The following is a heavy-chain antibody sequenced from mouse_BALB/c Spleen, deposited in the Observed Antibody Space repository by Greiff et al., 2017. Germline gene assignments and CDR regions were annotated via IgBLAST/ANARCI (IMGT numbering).Heavy chain of an antibody. CDR3: ARIPLYGYDFAY. CDR2: IWSGGST. V-gene: IGHV2-2*02. Sequence: QVQLKQSGPGLVQPSQSLSITCTVSGFSLTSYGVHWVRQSPGKGLEWLGVIWSGGSTDYNAAFISRLSISKDNSKSQVFFKMNSLQANDTAIYYCARIPLYGYDFAYWGQGTLVTVSA. J-gene: IGHJ3*01. CDR1: GFSLTSYG. D-gene: IGHD2-2*01.